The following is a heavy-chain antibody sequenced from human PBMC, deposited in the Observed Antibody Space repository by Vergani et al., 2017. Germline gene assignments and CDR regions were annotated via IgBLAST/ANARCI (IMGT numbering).Heavy chain of an antibody. D-gene: IGHD3-10*01. CDR1: GGTFSSYA. Sequence: QVQLVQSGAEVKKPGSSVKVSCKASGGTFSSYAISWVRQAPGQGLEWMGGIIPIFGTANYAQKFQGRVTITADESTSTAYMVLSSLRSEDTAVYYCARALWFGELLAPPTTNYYYYGMDVWGQGTTVTVSS. CDR3: ARALWFGELLAPPTTNYYYYGMDV. J-gene: IGHJ6*02. V-gene: IGHV1-69*12. CDR2: IIPIFGTA.